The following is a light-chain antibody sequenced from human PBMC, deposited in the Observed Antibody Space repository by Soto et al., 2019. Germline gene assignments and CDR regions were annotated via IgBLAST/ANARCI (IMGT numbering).Light chain of an antibody. Sequence: EVVVTQSPVTLALSPGERATLSCRTSQSVDIYVAWYQQKPGQAPRLLIYDASNRAPGIPARFSGRGSGTDLTLTISSLEPEDFAVYYCQQRKYWPPLTFGGGTKVEIK. CDR2: DAS. CDR1: QSVDIY. CDR3: QQRKYWPPLT. V-gene: IGKV3-11*01. J-gene: IGKJ4*01.